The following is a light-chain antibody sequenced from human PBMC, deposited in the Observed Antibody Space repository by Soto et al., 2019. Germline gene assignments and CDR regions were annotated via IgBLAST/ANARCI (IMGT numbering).Light chain of an antibody. CDR1: QFLSSY. J-gene: IGKJ1*01. CDR3: QQYGSSGT. V-gene: IGKV3-11*01. CDR2: DTS. Sequence: EVVLTQSPSTLSLAPGERATLSCRASQFLSSYLAWYQQKPGQPPRLLIYDTSNRATGIPARFSGSGSGTDFTLTISRLEPEDFAVYYCQQYGSSGTFGQGTKVDIK.